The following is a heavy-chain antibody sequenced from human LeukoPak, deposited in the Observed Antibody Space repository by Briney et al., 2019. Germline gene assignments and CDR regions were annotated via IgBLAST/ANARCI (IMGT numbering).Heavy chain of an antibody. J-gene: IGHJ4*02. CDR3: ARGFRYYYDSSGPFDN. CDR2: INWNGGST. D-gene: IGHD3-22*01. V-gene: IGHV3-20*01. Sequence: RSGGSLRLSCAASGFTFDDYGMSWVRQAPGKGLEWVSGINWNGGSTGYADSVKGRFTISRDNAKNSLYLQMNSLRAEDTALYHCARGFRYYYDSSGPFDNWGQGTLVTVSS. CDR1: GFTFDDYG.